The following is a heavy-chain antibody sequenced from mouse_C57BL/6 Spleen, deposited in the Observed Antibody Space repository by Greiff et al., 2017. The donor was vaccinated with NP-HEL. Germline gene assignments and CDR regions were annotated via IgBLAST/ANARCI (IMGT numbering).Heavy chain of an antibody. CDR3: ARSPLYYGNFYYAMDY. J-gene: IGHJ4*01. CDR1: GYTFTSYW. V-gene: IGHV1-50*01. Sequence: QVHVKQPGAELVKPGASVKLSCKASGYTFTSYWMQWVKQRPGQGLEWIGEIDPSDSYTNYNQKFKGKATLTVDTSSSTAYMQLSSLTSEDSAVYYCARSPLYYGNFYYAMDYWGQGTSVTVSS. CDR2: IDPSDSYT. D-gene: IGHD2-1*01.